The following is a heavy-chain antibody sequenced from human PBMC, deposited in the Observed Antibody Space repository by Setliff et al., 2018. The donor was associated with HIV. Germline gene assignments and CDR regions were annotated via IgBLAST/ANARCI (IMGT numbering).Heavy chain of an antibody. J-gene: IGHJ5*01. CDR3: AKGKNWFDF. CDR1: GFIFDDYD. Sequence: GGSLRLSCAASGFIFDDYDMSWVRQVPGKGLEWVSGINGNGGNTGYADSVKGRFTISRDNAKNFLYLQMNSLRAEDTALYYCAKGKNWFDFWGQGTLVTVS. CDR2: INGNGGNT. V-gene: IGHV3-20*04.